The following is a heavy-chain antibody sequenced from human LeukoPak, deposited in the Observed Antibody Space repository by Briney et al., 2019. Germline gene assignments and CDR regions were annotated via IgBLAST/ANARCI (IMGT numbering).Heavy chain of an antibody. CDR2: STHSGST. CDR3: ARGRTGAAALDF. CDR1: GGSFSGHY. D-gene: IGHD2-2*01. V-gene: IGHV4-34*01. J-gene: IGHJ4*02. Sequence: SETLSLTCAVCGGSFSGHYWTWIRQPPGKGLEWIGESTHSGSTNYNPSLKSRVTISVDTSKNQFSLKLTSVSAADTAVYHCARGRTGAAALDFWGPGTLVTVSS.